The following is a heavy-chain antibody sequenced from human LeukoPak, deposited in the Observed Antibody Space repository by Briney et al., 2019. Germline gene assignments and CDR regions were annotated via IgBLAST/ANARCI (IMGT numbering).Heavy chain of an antibody. D-gene: IGHD1-26*01. V-gene: IGHV3-23*01. CDR2: ISGSGGST. CDR3: ARGSGSFSGGFDY. CDR1: GFTFTSYA. Sequence: LAGGSLRLSCAASGFTFTSYAMSWVRQAPGKGLEWVSAISGSGGSTYYADSVKGRFTISRDNSKNTLYLQMNSLRAEDTAVYYCARGSGSFSGGFDYWGQGTLVTVSS. J-gene: IGHJ4*02.